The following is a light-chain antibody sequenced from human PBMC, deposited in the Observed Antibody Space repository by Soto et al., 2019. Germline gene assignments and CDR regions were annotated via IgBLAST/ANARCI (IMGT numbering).Light chain of an antibody. J-gene: IGKJ4*01. CDR3: QQRSSWPLT. Sequence: IVLTQSPDTLSLSPGARAPLSCRASQSVRAYLAWYQQKPGQAPRLLIYDASNRATGIPARFSGSGSGTDFTLTISSLEPEDFAVYYCQQRSSWPLTFGGGTKVDIK. CDR2: DAS. V-gene: IGKV3-11*01. CDR1: QSVRAY.